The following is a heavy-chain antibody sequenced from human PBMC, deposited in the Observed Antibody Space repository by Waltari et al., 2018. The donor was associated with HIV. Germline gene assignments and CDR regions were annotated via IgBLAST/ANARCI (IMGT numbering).Heavy chain of an antibody. J-gene: IGHJ4*03. CDR3: VRDSFGFDI. V-gene: IGHV6-1*01. D-gene: IGHD3-10*01. CDR1: SDRLSSNTAA. Sequence: QVRLQQSGPGVMKTSQTLPLTCDVPSDRLSSNTAAWNWVRWSPSRCLEWLGKTFYRSEWRFDYATLLQGRLSISVDISKNQFSLHLTSLNPEDTATYYCVRDSFGFDIWGQGT. CDR2: TFYRSEWRF.